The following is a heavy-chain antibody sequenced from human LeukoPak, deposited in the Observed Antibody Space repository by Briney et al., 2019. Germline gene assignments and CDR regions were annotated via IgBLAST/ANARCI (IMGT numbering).Heavy chain of an antibody. CDR2: ISYDGSNQ. CDR3: AKVGPGYTFNYFYMDV. CDR1: GFTFSNSA. V-gene: IGHV3-30*18. Sequence: GGSLRLSCAASGFTFSNSAMHWVRQSPDKGLEWLAAISYDGSNQYYADSVKGRLIISRDNAKNTLFLQMNSLRNEDTALYYCAKVGPGYTFNYFYMDVWGKGTTVTVSS. D-gene: IGHD5-18*01. J-gene: IGHJ6*03.